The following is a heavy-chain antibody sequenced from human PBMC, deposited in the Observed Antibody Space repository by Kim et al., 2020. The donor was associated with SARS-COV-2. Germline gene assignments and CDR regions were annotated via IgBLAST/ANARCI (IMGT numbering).Heavy chain of an antibody. V-gene: IGHV1-18*01. CDR3: ARDRRIVATDWALFGY. Sequence: ASVKVSCKASGYTFTSYGISWVRQAPGQGLEWMGWISAYNGNTNYAQKLQGRVTMTTDTSTRTAYMELRSLRSDDTAVYYCARDRRIVATDWALFGYWGQGTLVTVPS. CDR1: GYTFTSYG. J-gene: IGHJ4*02. CDR2: ISAYNGNT. D-gene: IGHD5-12*01.